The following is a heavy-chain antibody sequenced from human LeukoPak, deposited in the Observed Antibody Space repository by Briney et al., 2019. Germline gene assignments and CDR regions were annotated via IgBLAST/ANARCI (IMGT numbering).Heavy chain of an antibody. CDR3: VAEVIEVTMGDY. Sequence: ASVKVSCKVSGHSLSDLSIHWLRQAPGKGLEWMGGFDIEDAETIYAQEFEGRVIMTEDTATETAYMELSSLKSEDTAVYYCVAEVIEVTMGDYWGQGTLVTVSS. CDR2: FDIEDAET. CDR1: GHSLSDLS. V-gene: IGHV1-24*01. D-gene: IGHD4-11*01. J-gene: IGHJ4*02.